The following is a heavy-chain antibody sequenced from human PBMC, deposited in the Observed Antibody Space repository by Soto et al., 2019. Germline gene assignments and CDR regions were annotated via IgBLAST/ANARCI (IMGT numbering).Heavy chain of an antibody. CDR3: AKSSTAEYYYYGMDV. J-gene: IGHJ6*02. CDR1: GLTFSSYG. CDR2: ISYDGSKK. D-gene: IGHD4-4*01. Sequence: QVYLVESGGGVVQPGRSLRLSCAVSGLTFSSYGMHWVRQAPGKGLEWVAVISYDGSKKYYADSVKGRFTISRDNSKNTVYLQMNRLRPEDTAVYYCAKSSTAEYYYYGMDVWGQGTTVTVSS. V-gene: IGHV3-30*18.